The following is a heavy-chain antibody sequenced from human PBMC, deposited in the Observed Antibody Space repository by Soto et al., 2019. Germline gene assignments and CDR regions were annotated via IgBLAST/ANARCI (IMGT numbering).Heavy chain of an antibody. Sequence: SETLSLTCTVSGGSISSGDYYWSWIRQPPGKGLEWIGYIYYSGSTYYNPSLKSRVTISVDTSKNQFSLKLSSVTAADTAVYYCARGYYDISNWFDPWGQGTLVTVSS. D-gene: IGHD3-9*01. CDR2: IYYSGST. J-gene: IGHJ5*02. CDR1: GGSISSGDYY. V-gene: IGHV4-30-4*01. CDR3: ARGYYDISNWFDP.